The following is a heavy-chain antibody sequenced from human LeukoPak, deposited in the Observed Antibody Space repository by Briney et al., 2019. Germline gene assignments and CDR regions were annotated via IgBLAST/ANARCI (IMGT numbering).Heavy chain of an antibody. J-gene: IGHJ6*02. D-gene: IGHD3-10*01. Sequence: GGSLRLSCAASGFTFSSYSMNWVRQAPGKGLEWVSSISSSSSYIYYADSVKGRFTISRDNAKNSLYLQMNSLRAEDTAVYYCARDHAPVRGVIFYYYGMGVWGQGTTVTVSS. CDR3: ARDHAPVRGVIFYYYGMGV. V-gene: IGHV3-21*01. CDR2: ISSSSSYI. CDR1: GFTFSSYS.